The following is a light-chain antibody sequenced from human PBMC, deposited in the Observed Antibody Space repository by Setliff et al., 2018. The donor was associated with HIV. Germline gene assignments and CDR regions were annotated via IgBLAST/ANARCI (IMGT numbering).Light chain of an antibody. V-gene: IGLV1-44*01. CDR3: SSWDYSLNAYV. Sequence: QSVLTQPPSASGTPGQRVTVSCSGSSSNIGRSPVVNWYQQCPGTTPKLLIYSDNQRPSWVPDRFSGSKSGTSASLAISGLQSEDDADYYCSSWDYSLNAYVFGTGTKVTVL. J-gene: IGLJ1*01. CDR2: SDN. CDR1: SSNIGRSP.